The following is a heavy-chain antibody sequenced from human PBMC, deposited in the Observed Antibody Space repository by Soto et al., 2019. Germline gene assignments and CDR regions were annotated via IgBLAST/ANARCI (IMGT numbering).Heavy chain of an antibody. CDR1: GGSITSSSHF. D-gene: IGHD6-25*01. V-gene: IGHV4-39*01. Sequence: KPSETLSLTCSASGGSITSSSHFWGWVRQPPGKGLEWIGIIYFTGNTYYTPSLKSRLTMSIDTSKNEFSLRLNSVTAADTAVYYCAGQTFTIAAASYGRSNWFDPWGPGTLVTVSS. J-gene: IGHJ5*02. CDR3: AGQTFTIAAASYGRSNWFDP. CDR2: IYFTGNT.